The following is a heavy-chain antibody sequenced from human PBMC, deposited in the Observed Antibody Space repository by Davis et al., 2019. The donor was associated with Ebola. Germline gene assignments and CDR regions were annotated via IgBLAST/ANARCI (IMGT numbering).Heavy chain of an antibody. Sequence: PSETLSLTCSVSGGSMSSSAYYWGWIRQPPGKGLEWIGNVYNSGSTFYNPSLRSRVTISVDTSKNHFSLNLNSVTAADTAVYYCARLLEVVVITNRPGLFDLWGPGTMVTVSS. CDR2: VYNSGST. CDR1: GGSMSSSAYY. J-gene: IGHJ3*01. D-gene: IGHD3-22*01. CDR3: ARLLEVVVITNRPGLFDL. V-gene: IGHV4-39*02.